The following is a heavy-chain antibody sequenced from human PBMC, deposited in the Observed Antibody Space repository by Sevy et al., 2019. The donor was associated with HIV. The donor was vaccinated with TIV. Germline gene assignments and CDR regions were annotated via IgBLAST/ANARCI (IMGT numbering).Heavy chain of an antibody. D-gene: IGHD3-3*01. Sequence: GGSLRLSCAASGFTFSSYSMNWVRQAPGKGLEWVSSISSSSSYIYYADSVKGRFTISRDNAKNSLYLQMNSLRAEETAVYYCASLGGDYDFWSGYPIDYWGQGTLVTVSS. J-gene: IGHJ4*02. V-gene: IGHV3-21*01. CDR3: ASLGGDYDFWSGYPIDY. CDR1: GFTFSSYS. CDR2: ISSSSSYI.